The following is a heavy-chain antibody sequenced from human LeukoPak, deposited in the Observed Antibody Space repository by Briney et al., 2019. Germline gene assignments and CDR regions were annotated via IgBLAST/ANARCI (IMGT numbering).Heavy chain of an antibody. CDR3: AKVQGYCGGGSCYTLFDY. D-gene: IGHD2-15*01. Sequence: GGSLRLSCAGSGFTLSDSAMTWVRQAPGKGLEWVSLIWFSGYSIYYADSMRGRFTISRANSKDTLYLQMNSLRAEDTAVHYCAKVQGYCGGGSCYTLFDYWGQGTLVTVSS. J-gene: IGHJ4*02. CDR2: IWFSGYSI. V-gene: IGHV3-23*01. CDR1: GFTLSDSA.